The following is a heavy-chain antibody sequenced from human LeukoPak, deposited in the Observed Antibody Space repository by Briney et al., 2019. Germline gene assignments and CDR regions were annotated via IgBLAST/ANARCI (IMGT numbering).Heavy chain of an antibody. CDR2: INPSGGST. J-gene: IGHJ6*02. Sequence: ASVKVSCKASGYTFTSYGISWVRQAPGQGLEWMGIINPSGGSTSYAQKFQGRVTMTRDTSTSTVYMELSSLRSEDTAVYYCARTYSGYDSYGMDVWGQGTTVTVSS. CDR3: ARTYSGYDSYGMDV. V-gene: IGHV1-46*01. CDR1: GYTFTSYG. D-gene: IGHD5-12*01.